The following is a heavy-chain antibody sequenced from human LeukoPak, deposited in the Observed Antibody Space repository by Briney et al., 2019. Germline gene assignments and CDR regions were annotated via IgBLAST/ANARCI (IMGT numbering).Heavy chain of an antibody. CDR1: GFTFSSYG. J-gene: IGHJ4*02. CDR2: INWNGGST. V-gene: IGHV3-20*01. D-gene: IGHD1-20*01. Sequence: GGSLRLSCAASGFTFSSYGMHWVRQAPGKGLEWVSGINWNGGSTGYADSVKGRFTISRDNAKNSLYLQMNGLRAEDTALYHCARLNWRTYYFNYWGQGTLVTVSS. CDR3: ARLNWRTYYFNY.